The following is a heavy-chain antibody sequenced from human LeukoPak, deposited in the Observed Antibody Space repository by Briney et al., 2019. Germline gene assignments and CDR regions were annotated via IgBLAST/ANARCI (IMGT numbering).Heavy chain of an antibody. Sequence: GSLRLSCAASGFSFSNYCMSWVRQAPGKGLVWVSSINSDASRTSHADSVKGRFTISRDNAKNTLYLQLNSLRAEDTAVYYCARGNYHGMDVWGQGTTVTVSS. CDR1: GFSFSNYC. CDR2: INSDASRT. CDR3: ARGNYHGMDV. D-gene: IGHD3-10*01. V-gene: IGHV3-74*01. J-gene: IGHJ6*02.